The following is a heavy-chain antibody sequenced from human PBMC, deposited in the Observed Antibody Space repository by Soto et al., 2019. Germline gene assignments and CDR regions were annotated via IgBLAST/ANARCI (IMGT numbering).Heavy chain of an antibody. V-gene: IGHV3-64D*06. Sequence: PGGSLRLSCSASGFTFSEYSMHWIRQAPGKGLQYVSTISSDGDITYYADSVKGRFTISRDNSKNTLYLQMKSLGPEDAAVYYCVKGSTFYDILAGYHSTNFFDLWGQGTLVTVSS. CDR3: VKGSTFYDILAGYHSTNFFDL. CDR2: ISSDGDIT. D-gene: IGHD3-9*01. J-gene: IGHJ5*02. CDR1: GFTFSEYS.